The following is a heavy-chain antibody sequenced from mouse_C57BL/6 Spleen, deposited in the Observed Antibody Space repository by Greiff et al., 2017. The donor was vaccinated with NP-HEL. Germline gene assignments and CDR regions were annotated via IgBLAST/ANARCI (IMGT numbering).Heavy chain of an antibody. D-gene: IGHD2-14*01. CDR2: IDPSDSYT. Sequence: QVQLKQPGAELVMPGASVKLSCKASGYTFTSYWMHWVKQRPGQGLEWIGEIDPSDSYTNYNQKFKGKSTLTVDKSSSTAYMQLSSLTSEDSAVYYCAREKDRYTWYFDVWGTGTTVTVSS. CDR3: AREKDRYTWYFDV. V-gene: IGHV1-69*01. J-gene: IGHJ1*03. CDR1: GYTFTSYW.